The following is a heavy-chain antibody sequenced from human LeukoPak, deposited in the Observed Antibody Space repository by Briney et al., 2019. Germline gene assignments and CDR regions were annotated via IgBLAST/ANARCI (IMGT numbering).Heavy chain of an antibody. D-gene: IGHD3-16*02. V-gene: IGHV3-7*03. CDR1: VFSFNSYW. J-gene: IGHJ4*02. CDR3: ARERGYDYVWGSYRYGGDYFDY. Sequence: PGGSMTLSCAASVFSFNSYWISWVRQAPWKGREWVVTIKPDGSEKYYVDSVKGRFTISRDNAKNSLYLQMNSLRAEDTAVYYCARERGYDYVWGSYRYGGDYFDYWGQGTLVTVSS. CDR2: IKPDGSEK.